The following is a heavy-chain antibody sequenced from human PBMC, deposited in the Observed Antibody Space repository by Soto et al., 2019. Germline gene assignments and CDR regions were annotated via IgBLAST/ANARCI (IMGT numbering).Heavy chain of an antibody. CDR3: VRVPGIAAAVYLSDY. CDR2: ISGSGGST. J-gene: IGHJ4*02. V-gene: IGHV3-23*01. D-gene: IGHD6-13*01. CDR1: GFTFSSYA. Sequence: PGGSLRLSCAASGFTFSSYAMSWVRQAPGKGLEWVSGISGSGGSTHYADSVKGRFTISRDNSKNTLYLQMNSLRAEDTAVYYCVRVPGIAAAVYLSDYWGQGTLVTVSS.